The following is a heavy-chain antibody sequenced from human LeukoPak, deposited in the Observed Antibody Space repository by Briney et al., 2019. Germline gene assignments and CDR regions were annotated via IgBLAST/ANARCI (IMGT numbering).Heavy chain of an antibody. CDR1: GYSFTGYY. D-gene: IGHD6-19*01. V-gene: IGHV1-2*02. CDR2: INPNNGDT. J-gene: IGHJ4*02. CDR3: AREAVAGTRDFDY. Sequence: ASVTVSCTASGYSFTGYYMHWVRQAPGQGLEWMGWINPNNGDTNYAQKFQGRVTMTRDTSISTAYMELSRLRSDDTAVYYCAREAVAGTRDFDYWGQGTLVTVSS.